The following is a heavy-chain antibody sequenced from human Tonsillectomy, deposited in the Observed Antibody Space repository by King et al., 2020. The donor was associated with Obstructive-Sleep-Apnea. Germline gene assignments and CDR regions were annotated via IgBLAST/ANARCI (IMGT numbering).Heavy chain of an antibody. V-gene: IGHV4-34*01. D-gene: IGHD6-13*01. CDR3: AKQGDQQRVFDP. J-gene: IGHJ5*02. Sequence: VTISIDTSKNQFSLKLTSVTAADTAVYYCAKQGDQQRVFDPWGQGTLVTVSS.